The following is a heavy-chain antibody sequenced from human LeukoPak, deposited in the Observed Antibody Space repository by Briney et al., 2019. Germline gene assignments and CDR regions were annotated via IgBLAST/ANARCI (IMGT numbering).Heavy chain of an antibody. Sequence: PGGSLRLSCAASGFTFSTYAMHWVRQAPGKGLEWVAVISYDASNKYYADSVKGRFTISRDTSRDTLYLQMTSLRAEDTAVYYCARDLGRGNSFSLDLGSWGQGALVTVSS. V-gene: IGHV3-30*01. CDR3: ARDLGRGNSFSLDLGS. J-gene: IGHJ4*02. CDR1: GFTFSTYA. D-gene: IGHD2/OR15-2a*01. CDR2: ISYDASNK.